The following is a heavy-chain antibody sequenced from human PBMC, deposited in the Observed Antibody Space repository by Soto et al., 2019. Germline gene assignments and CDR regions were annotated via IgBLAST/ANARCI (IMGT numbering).Heavy chain of an antibody. CDR1: GGSISSSSYY. V-gene: IGHV4-39*01. J-gene: IGHJ6*02. CDR2: IYYSGST. D-gene: IGHD3-22*01. Sequence: SETLSLTCTVSGGSISSSSYYWGWIRQLPGGGLEWIGSIYYSGSTYYNPSLKSRVTISVDTSKNQFSLKLSSVTAADTAVYYCARRLYYDSSGFEGGGMDVWGQGTTVTVS. CDR3: ARRLYYDSSGFEGGGMDV.